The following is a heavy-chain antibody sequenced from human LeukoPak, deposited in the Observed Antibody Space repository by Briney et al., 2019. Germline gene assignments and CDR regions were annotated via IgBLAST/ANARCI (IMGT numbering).Heavy chain of an antibody. V-gene: IGHV6-1*01. CDR1: GDSVSSNSAA. CDR2: TYYRSKWYN. J-gene: IGHJ5*02. CDR3: ARGIVAAGTSFDP. Sequence: SSQTLSLTCAISGDSVSSNSAAWNWSRQSPSRGLEWLGRTYYRSKWYNDYAVSVKSRITINPDTSKNQFSLQLNSVTPEDTAVYYCARGIVAAGTSFDPWGQGTLVTVSS. D-gene: IGHD6-13*01.